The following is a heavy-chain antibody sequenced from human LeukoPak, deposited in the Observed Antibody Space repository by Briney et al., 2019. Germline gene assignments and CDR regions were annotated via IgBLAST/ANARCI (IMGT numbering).Heavy chain of an antibody. J-gene: IGHJ3*02. Sequence: PSETLSLTCTVSGASISTYYWSWVRQSPGKGLEWIGYIYYTGSTNYNPSLKSRVTMSVDTSKNQFSLNLRSATAADTAVYYCARDPHRAFDIWGQGTMVTVSS. CDR1: GASISTYY. CDR2: IYYTGST. CDR3: ARDPHRAFDI. V-gene: IGHV4-59*01.